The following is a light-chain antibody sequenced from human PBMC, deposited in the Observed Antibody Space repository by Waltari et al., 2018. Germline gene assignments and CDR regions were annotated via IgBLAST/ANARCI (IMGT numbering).Light chain of an antibody. CDR3: SSYTTTNTLV. CDR2: NVF. Sequence: QSALTQPASVSGSPGQSIAIPGTGTRSDVGGASSVPWYQHHPGKAPKLIIYNVFHRPSGISDRFSGSKSGNMASLTISGLQTEDEADYHCSSYTTTNTLVFGGGTKLTVL. J-gene: IGLJ3*02. V-gene: IGLV2-14*03. CDR1: RSDVGGASS.